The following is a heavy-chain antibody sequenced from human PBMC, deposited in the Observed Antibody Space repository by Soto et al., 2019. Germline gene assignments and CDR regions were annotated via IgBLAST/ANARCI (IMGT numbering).Heavy chain of an antibody. D-gene: IGHD2-15*01. CDR1: GASVDRGSYY. Sequence: SETLALTCTVPGASVDRGSYYWAWIRQPPGKGLEWIGYIYYSGSTNYNPSLKSRVTISVDTSKNQFSLKLSSVTAADTAVNYCARGGGLDYRGQGILVT. V-gene: IGHV4-61*01. J-gene: IGHJ4*02. CDR2: IYYSGST. CDR3: ARGGGLDY.